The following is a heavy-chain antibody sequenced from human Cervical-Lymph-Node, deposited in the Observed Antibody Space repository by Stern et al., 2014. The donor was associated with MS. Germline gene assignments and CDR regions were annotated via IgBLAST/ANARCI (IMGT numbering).Heavy chain of an antibody. CDR2: ITPLFGTT. J-gene: IGHJ5*02. CDR3: ARHQGALAAS. Sequence: VQLVESGAEVKKPGSSVKVSCKASGNAFSTFDIGWVRQAPGQGPEWLGGITPLFGTTHYAQNFQGRVTFTADESTSTTYMELSSLRSEDTAVYYCARHQGALAASWGQGTLVTVSS. CDR1: GNAFSTFD. V-gene: IGHV1-69*01. D-gene: IGHD6-13*01.